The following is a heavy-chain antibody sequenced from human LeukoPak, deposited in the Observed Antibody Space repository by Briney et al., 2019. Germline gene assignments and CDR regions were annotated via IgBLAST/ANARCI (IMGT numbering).Heavy chain of an antibody. CDR2: INHSGST. CDR1: GGSFSGYY. CDR3: ARAWGSEYYFDY. V-gene: IGHV4-34*01. J-gene: IGHJ4*02. Sequence: PSETLSLTCAVYGGSFSGYYWSWVRQPPGKGLEWIGEINHSGSTNYNPSLKSRVTISVDTSKNQFSLKLSSVTAADTAVYYCARAWGSEYYFDYWGQGTLVTVSS. D-gene: IGHD3-10*01.